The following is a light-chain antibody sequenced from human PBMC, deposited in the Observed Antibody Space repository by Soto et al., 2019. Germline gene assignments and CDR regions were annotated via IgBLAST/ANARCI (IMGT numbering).Light chain of an antibody. CDR2: DAS. CDR1: QSISSW. J-gene: IGKJ4*01. CDR3: QQYNSYPLT. V-gene: IGKV1-5*01. Sequence: DIQMTQSPSTLSASVGDRVTITCRASQSISSWLAWYHQKPGKAPKLLIYDASSLESGVPSRFSGSGSGTEFPLAISSLQPDDFATYYCQQYNSYPLTFGGGTKVEIK.